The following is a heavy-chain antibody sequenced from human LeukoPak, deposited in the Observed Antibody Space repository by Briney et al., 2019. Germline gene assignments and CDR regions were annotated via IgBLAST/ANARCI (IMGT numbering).Heavy chain of an antibody. Sequence: PGGSLRLSCAASRLTFSSYAMSWVRQAPGKGLEWVSAISGSGGSTYYADSVKGRFTISRDKSKNTLYLQMNSLRAEDTAVYYCAKHRWELTNIDYWGQGTLVTVSS. CDR1: RLTFSSYA. J-gene: IGHJ4*02. CDR2: ISGSGGST. CDR3: AKHRWELTNIDY. V-gene: IGHV3-23*01. D-gene: IGHD1-26*01.